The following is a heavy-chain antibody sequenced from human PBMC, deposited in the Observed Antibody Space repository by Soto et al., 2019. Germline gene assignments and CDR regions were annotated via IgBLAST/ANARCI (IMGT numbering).Heavy chain of an antibody. Sequence: EVQLWESGGGLVQPGGSLRLSCTVSGFTFSSYVMSWVRQAPGKGLEWVSAISGTGGTYYADSVKSRFTISRDNSKNALYLQMNSLRDEDTAVYYCAKDRRGAYCSGGTGYSPDYWGQGTLVIVSS. CDR2: ISGTGGT. D-gene: IGHD2-15*01. CDR1: GFTFSSYV. CDR3: AKDRRGAYCSGGTGYSPDY. J-gene: IGHJ4*02. V-gene: IGHV3-23*01.